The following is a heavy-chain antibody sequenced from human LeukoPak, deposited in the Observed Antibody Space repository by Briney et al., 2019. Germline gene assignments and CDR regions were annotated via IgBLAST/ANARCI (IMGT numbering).Heavy chain of an antibody. CDR2: INHSGST. CDR3: ARAPRRPYCSGGSCYSGNYYYGMDV. V-gene: IGHV4-34*01. CDR1: GGSFSGYY. D-gene: IGHD2-15*01. J-gene: IGHJ6*02. Sequence: SETLSLTCAVYGGSFSGYYWSWIRQPPGKGLEWIGEINHSGSTNYNPSLKSRVTISVDTSKNQFSLKLSSVTAADTAVYYCARAPRRPYCSGGSCYSGNYYYGMDVWGQGTAVTVSS.